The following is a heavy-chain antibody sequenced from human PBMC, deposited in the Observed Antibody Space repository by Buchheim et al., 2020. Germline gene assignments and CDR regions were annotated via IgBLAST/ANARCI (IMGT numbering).Heavy chain of an antibody. CDR2: INRDGSTT. CDR1: GFTFSSYW. CDR3: ARGPDYGDYGLDWFDP. J-gene: IGHJ5*02. D-gene: IGHD4-17*01. V-gene: IGHV3-74*01. Sequence: EVQLVESGGNLVQPGGSLRLSCAASGFTFSSYWMHWVRQAPGKGLVWVSRINRDGSTTTYADSVKGRFAISRYNAKNTLYLQMNSLRAEDTAVYYCARGPDYGDYGLDWFDPWGQGTL.